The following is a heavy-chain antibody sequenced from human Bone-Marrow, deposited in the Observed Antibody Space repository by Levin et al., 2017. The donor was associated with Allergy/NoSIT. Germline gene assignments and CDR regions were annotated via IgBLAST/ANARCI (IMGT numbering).Heavy chain of an antibody. V-gene: IGHV3-30*03. CDR1: GFTFSSYG. CDR3: VPEAWFDP. CDR2: ISYDGSNK. J-gene: IGHJ5*02. Sequence: GESLKISCAASGFTFSSYGMHWVRQAPGKGLEWVAVISYDGSNKYYADSVKGRFTISRDNSKNTLYLQMNSLRAEDTAVYYCVPEAWFDPWGQGTLVTVSS.